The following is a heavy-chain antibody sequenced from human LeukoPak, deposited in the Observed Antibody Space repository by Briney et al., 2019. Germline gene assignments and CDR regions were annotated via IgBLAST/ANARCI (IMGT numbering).Heavy chain of an antibody. J-gene: IGHJ4*02. Sequence: SETLSLTCTVSGGFISTYYWSWIRQPAGKGLEWIGRIYTSGSTNYNPSLKSRVTMSVDTSKNQFSLKLSSVTAADTAVYYCARVYCTNGVCYYGYWGQGTLVTVSS. CDR1: GGFISTYY. CDR2: IYTSGST. CDR3: ARVYCTNGVCYYGY. V-gene: IGHV4-4*07. D-gene: IGHD2-8*01.